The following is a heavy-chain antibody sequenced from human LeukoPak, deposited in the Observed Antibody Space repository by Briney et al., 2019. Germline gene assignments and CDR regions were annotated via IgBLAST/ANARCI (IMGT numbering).Heavy chain of an antibody. V-gene: IGHV3-15*01. CDR3: TTEYRHSGGWYGAFVI. J-gene: IGHJ3*02. D-gene: IGHD6-19*01. CDR2: IKSKTDGGTA. Sequence: GGSLRHSCSVSGFTLSNPLMSWVRQAPGKGLEWVGRIKSKTDGGTADYTAPVKGRFTISRDDSENTLYLQMDSLKTEDTAVYFCTTEYRHSGGWYGAFVIWGQGTMVAVSS. CDR1: GFTLSNPL.